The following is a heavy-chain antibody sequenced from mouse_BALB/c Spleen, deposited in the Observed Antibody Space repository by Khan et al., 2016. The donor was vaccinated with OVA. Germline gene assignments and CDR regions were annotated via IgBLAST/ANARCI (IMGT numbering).Heavy chain of an antibody. Sequence: EVELVESGGGLVQPGGSRKLSCAASGFTFSDYGMAWVRQAPGKGPEWVAFISDLAYTFYYADTVTGRFTLSRENAKNTLYLEMSSLRSGDITMIYCARGGGTAPFAYWGQGTLVTVSA. J-gene: IGHJ3*01. CDR3: ARGGGTAPFAY. CDR1: GFTFSDYG. V-gene: IGHV5-15*02. D-gene: IGHD1-1*02. CDR2: ISDLAYTF.